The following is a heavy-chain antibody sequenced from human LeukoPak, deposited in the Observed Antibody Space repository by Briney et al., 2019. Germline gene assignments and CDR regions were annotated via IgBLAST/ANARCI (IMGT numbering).Heavy chain of an antibody. D-gene: IGHD2-2*01. V-gene: IGHV4-4*02. CDR1: GGSVSSSNW. CDR3: ARTEAFCSDTSCSNWFDP. J-gene: IGHJ5*02. Sequence: PSGTLSLTCAVSGGSVSSSNWWNWVRPPPGKGLEWIGEIHHSGSTNYNPSLRSRVTMSVDKSKNQFYLKLSSVTAADTAVYYCARTEAFCSDTSCSNWFDPGGQGTLVTVS. CDR2: IHHSGST.